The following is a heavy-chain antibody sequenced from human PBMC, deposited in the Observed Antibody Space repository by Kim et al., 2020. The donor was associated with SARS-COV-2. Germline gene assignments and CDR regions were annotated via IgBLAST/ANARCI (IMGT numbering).Heavy chain of an antibody. CDR2: INWGGGDT. V-gene: IGHV3-9*01. Sequence: GGSLRLSCSASGFTFPDASMHWVRQAPGKGLEWVSSINWGGGDTRYADSVKGRFTTSRDNAKRNLYLQMDSLRPEDTAFYFCAKDQDGSLSGRIDYWGQGTLVTVS. D-gene: IGHD6-6*01. CDR3: AKDQDGSLSGRIDY. CDR1: GFTFPDAS. J-gene: IGHJ4*02.